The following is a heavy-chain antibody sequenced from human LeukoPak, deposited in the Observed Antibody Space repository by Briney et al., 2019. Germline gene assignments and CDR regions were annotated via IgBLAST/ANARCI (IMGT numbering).Heavy chain of an antibody. CDR1: GFTFSSYG. Sequence: GGSLRLSCAASGFTFSSYGMHWVRQAPGKGLEWVAVIWYDGSNKYYADPVKGRFTISRDNSKNTLYLQMNSLRAEDTAVYYCARDFEYSSSSAFDYWGQGTLVTVSS. J-gene: IGHJ4*02. CDR2: IWYDGSNK. CDR3: ARDFEYSSSSAFDY. V-gene: IGHV3-33*01. D-gene: IGHD6-6*01.